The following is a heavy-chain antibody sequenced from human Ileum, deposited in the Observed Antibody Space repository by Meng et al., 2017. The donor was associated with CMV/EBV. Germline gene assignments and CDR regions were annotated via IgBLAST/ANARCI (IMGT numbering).Heavy chain of an antibody. D-gene: IGHD4-11*01. CDR1: GFTFSKYY. CDR3: ARDDFNYQKFCDF. V-gene: IGHV3-21*01. Sequence: GESLKISCAASGFTFSKYYMKWVRQAPGKGLEWVASISTTNRYIRYAASVKGRFTISRDNAENSVYLHMDNLRAEDTGVYYCARDDFNYQKFCDFWGQGTLVTVSS. J-gene: IGHJ4*02. CDR2: ISTTNRYI.